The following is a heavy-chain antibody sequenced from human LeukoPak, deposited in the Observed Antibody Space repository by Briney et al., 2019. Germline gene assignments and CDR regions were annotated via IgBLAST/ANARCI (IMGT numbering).Heavy chain of an antibody. D-gene: IGHD6-6*01. CDR1: GGSISGYY. J-gene: IGHJ4*02. CDR3: ARDRGYSSSSGIDY. V-gene: IGHV4-4*08. CDR2: SHTSGRS. Sequence: SENLSLTCSVSGGSISGYYWSWIRQPPAKGLEWIAYSHTSGRSRYNPSLKSRVTISVDTSKNQFSLKLSSVTAADTAVYYCARDRGYSSSSGIDYWGQGTLVTVSS.